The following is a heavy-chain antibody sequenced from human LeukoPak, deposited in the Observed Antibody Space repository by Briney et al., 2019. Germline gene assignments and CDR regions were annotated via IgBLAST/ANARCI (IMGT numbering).Heavy chain of an antibody. CDR2: INLNSGGT. CDR3: ARRHYYYYYMDV. Sequence: ASVKVSCKASGYTFTGYYMHWVRQAPGQGLEWMGWINLNSGGTNYAQKFQGRVTMTRDTSISTAYMELSRLRSEDTAVYYCARRHYYYYYMDVWGKGTTVTVSS. CDR1: GYTFTGYY. J-gene: IGHJ6*03. V-gene: IGHV1-2*02.